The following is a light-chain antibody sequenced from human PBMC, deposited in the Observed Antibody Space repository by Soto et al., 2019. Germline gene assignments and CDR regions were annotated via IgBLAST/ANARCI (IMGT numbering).Light chain of an antibody. V-gene: IGLV1-44*01. CDR3: AASDDSSYV. Sequence: QSVLTQPPSASGTPGQRVTISCSGSSSNIGSNTVNWYQQLPGTAPKLLIYSNNQRPSGVPDRFSGSKSGTSASLAISGLQSEDEADYYCAASDDSSYVFGTGTKVTVL. CDR1: SSNIGSNT. J-gene: IGLJ1*01. CDR2: SNN.